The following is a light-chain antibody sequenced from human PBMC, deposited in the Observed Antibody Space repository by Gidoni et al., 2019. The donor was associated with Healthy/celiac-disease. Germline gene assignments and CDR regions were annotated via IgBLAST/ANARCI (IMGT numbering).Light chain of an antibody. V-gene: IGLV1-44*01. CDR1: SSNIGSNT. Sequence: SPSSPPGQRVTISCSGSSSNIGSNTVNCYQQLPGTAPKLLIYSNNQRPSGVPDRFSGSKSGTSASLAISGLQSEDEADYYCAAWDDSLNGYVFGTGTKVTV. J-gene: IGLJ1*01. CDR2: SNN. CDR3: AAWDDSLNGYV.